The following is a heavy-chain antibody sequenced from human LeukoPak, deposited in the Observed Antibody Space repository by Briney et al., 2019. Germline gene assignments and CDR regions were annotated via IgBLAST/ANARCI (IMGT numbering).Heavy chain of an antibody. D-gene: IGHD3-22*01. CDR3: AKDQDSSGYYSGY. J-gene: IGHJ4*02. CDR1: GFTFSSYA. V-gene: IGHV3-30-3*01. CDR2: ISYDGSNK. Sequence: GGSLRLSCAASGFTFSSYAMHWVRQAPGKGLEWVAVISYDGSNKYYADSVKGRFTISRDNSKNTLYLQMNSLRAEDTAVYYCAKDQDSSGYYSGYWGQGTLVTVSS.